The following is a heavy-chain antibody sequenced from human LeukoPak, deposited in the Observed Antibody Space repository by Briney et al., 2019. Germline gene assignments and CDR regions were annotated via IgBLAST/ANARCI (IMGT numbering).Heavy chain of an antibody. Sequence: GASVKVSCKASGYTFTSYYMHWVRQAPGQGLEWMGWINPNSGGTNYAQKFQGRVTMTRDTSISTAYMELSRLRSDDTAVYYCARDLFQWELLSQLGYWGQGTLVTVSS. J-gene: IGHJ4*02. CDR2: INPNSGGT. CDR1: GYTFTSYY. V-gene: IGHV1-2*02. D-gene: IGHD1-26*01. CDR3: ARDLFQWELLSQLGY.